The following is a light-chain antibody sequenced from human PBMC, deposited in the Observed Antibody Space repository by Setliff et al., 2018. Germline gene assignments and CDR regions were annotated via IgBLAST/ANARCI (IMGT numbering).Light chain of an antibody. CDR1: SSDVGGYNY. CDR2: EVT. Sequence: QSALTQPASVSGSPGQSITLSCTGTSSDVGGYNYVSWYQQHPGKAPKLIIYEVTNRPSGVSNRFSGSKSGNTASLTISGLQAEDEADYYCCSCTSNITPYVFGTGTKVTVL. J-gene: IGLJ1*01. V-gene: IGLV2-14*01. CDR3: CSCTSNITPYV.